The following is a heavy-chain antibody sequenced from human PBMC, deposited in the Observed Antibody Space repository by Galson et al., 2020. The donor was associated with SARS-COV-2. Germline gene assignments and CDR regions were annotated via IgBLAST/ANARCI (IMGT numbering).Heavy chain of an antibody. V-gene: IGHV4-38-2*02. D-gene: IGHD3-16*01. CDR3: ARGGGDGGTGFDY. Sequence: SETLSLTCSVSGYSISSGYYWGWIRQPPGKGLEWIASIYHTGDTYYSPSLKSRVSISVDTPKNQFSLKLSSVTAADMAVYYCARGGGDGGTGFDYWGQGALVTVSS. J-gene: IGHJ4*02. CDR1: GYSISSGYY. CDR2: IYHTGDT.